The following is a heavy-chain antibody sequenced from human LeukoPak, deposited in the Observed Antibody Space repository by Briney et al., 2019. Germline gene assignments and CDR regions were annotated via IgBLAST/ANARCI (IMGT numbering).Heavy chain of an antibody. CDR1: GYSFTSYS. V-gene: IGHV1-18*04. CDR2: ISAYNGNT. D-gene: IGHD2-15*01. Sequence: ASVKVSCKASGYSFTSYSISWVRQAPGQGLEWMGWISAYNGNTVSAQKVKGRVTMATDTSTSTAYMELRSLKSDDTAVYYCARASYCSDGSCYSDYWGQGTLVTVSS. CDR3: ARASYCSDGSCYSDY. J-gene: IGHJ4*02.